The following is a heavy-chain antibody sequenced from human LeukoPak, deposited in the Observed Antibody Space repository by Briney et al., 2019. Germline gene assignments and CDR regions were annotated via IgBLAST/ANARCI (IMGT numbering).Heavy chain of an antibody. D-gene: IGHD3-10*01. Sequence: GGSLRLSCAASGFTFSSYWMSWVRQAPGKGLEWVANIKQDGSEKYYVDSVKGRFTISRDNAKNSLYLQMNSLRAEDRAVYYCARAASSGSYYYFDYWGQGTLVTVSS. V-gene: IGHV3-7*01. J-gene: IGHJ4*02. CDR2: IKQDGSEK. CDR3: ARAASSGSYYYFDY. CDR1: GFTFSSYW.